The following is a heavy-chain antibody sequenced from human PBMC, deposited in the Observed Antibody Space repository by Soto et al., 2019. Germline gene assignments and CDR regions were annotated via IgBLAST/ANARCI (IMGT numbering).Heavy chain of an antibody. J-gene: IGHJ4*02. CDR1: GFTFSSYA. CDR3: XXXXXXXXXXXYLDY. CDR2: FSGSGGT. V-gene: IGHV3-23*01. Sequence: EVQLLESGGGLGQPGVSLRLSCVASGFTFSSYAMGWVRQAPXXXXXWVSSFSGSGGTYYADSVKGRFTISRDNSKNTXXXXXXXXXXXXXXXXXXXXXXXXXXXXXYLDYWGQGTPVTVSS.